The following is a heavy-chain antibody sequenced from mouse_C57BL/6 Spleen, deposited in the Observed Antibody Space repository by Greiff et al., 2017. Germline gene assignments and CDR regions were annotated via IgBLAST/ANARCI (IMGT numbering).Heavy chain of an antibody. CDR2: INPGSGGT. CDR3: ARGTTVRRYFDV. V-gene: IGHV1-54*01. CDR1: GYAFTNYL. Sequence: VQLQQSGAELVRPGTSVQVSCKASGYAFTNYLIEWVKQRPGQGLEWIGVINPGSGGTNYNEKFKGKATLTADKSSSTAYMQLSSLTSEDSAVYFCARGTTVRRYFDVWGTGTTVTGSS. D-gene: IGHD1-1*01. J-gene: IGHJ1*03.